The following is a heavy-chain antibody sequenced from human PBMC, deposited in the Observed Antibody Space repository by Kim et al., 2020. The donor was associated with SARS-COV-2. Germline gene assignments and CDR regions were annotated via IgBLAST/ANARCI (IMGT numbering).Heavy chain of an antibody. CDR2: ISYDGSNK. D-gene: IGHD3-22*01. J-gene: IGHJ3*01. Sequence: GGSLRLSCAASGFTFSSYGMHWVRQAPGKGLEWVAVISYDGSNKYYADSVKGRFTISRDNSKNTLYLQMNSLRAEDTAVYYCAKVKGRYDCSGYYPDAF. V-gene: IGHV3-30*18. CDR1: GFTFSSYG. CDR3: AKVKGRYDCSGYYPDAF.